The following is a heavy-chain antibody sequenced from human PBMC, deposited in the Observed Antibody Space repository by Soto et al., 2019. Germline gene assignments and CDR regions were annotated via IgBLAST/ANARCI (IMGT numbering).Heavy chain of an antibody. Sequence: PSETLSLTCTVSGGSISSGDYYWSWIRQPPGKGLEWIGYIYYSGSTYYNPSLKSRVTISVDTSKNQFSLKLSSVTAADTAVYYCASSFITMVRGVIITSDYYYYGMDVWGQGTTVTVSS. CDR3: ASSFITMVRGVIITSDYYYYGMDV. V-gene: IGHV4-30-4*01. CDR1: GGSISSGDYY. CDR2: IYYSGST. J-gene: IGHJ6*02. D-gene: IGHD3-10*01.